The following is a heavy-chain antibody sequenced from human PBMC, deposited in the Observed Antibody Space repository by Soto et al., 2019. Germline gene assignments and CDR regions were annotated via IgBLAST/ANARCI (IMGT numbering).Heavy chain of an antibody. CDR2: ISAYNGNT. V-gene: IGHV1-18*01. CDR3: ARDKSGYYTDWFDP. Sequence: ASVKVSCTASGYTFTSYGISWVRQAPGQGLEWMGWISAYNGNTNYAQKLQGRVTMTTDTSTSTAYMELRSLRSDDTAVYYCARDKSGYYTDWFDPWGQGTLVTVSS. D-gene: IGHD3-3*01. CDR1: GYTFTSYG. J-gene: IGHJ5*02.